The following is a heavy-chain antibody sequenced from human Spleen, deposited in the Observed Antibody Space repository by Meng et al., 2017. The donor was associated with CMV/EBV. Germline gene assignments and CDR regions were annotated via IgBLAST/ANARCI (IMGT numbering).Heavy chain of an antibody. D-gene: IGHD2-2*01. V-gene: IGHV3-30*02. CDR1: GFTFSSYG. CDR2: TRYDGSNK. Sequence: LSLTCAASGFTFSSYGMHWVRQAPGKGLEWVAFTRYDGSNKYHADSVKGRFTISRDNAKNTLYLQMNSLRAEDTAVYYCALFEGYCSSTSCPEGYYGMDVWGQGTTVTVSS. CDR3: ALFEGYCSSTSCPEGYYGMDV. J-gene: IGHJ6*02.